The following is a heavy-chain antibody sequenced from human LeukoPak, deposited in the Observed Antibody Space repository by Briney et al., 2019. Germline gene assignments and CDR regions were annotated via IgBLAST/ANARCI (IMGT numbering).Heavy chain of an antibody. J-gene: IGHJ3*02. CDR2: IYPGDSDT. CDR3: ARQLYSSGWYGDNAFDI. Sequence: GESLKISCKGSGYSFTSYWIGWVRQMPGKGLEWMGIIYPGDSDTRYSPSFQGQVTISADKSISTAYLQWSSLKASDTAMYYCARQLYSSGWYGDNAFDIWAKGQWSPSLQ. V-gene: IGHV5-51*01. D-gene: IGHD6-19*01. CDR1: GYSFTSYW.